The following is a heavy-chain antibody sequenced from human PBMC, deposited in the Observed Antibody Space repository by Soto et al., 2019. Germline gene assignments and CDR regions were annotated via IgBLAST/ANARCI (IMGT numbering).Heavy chain of an antibody. J-gene: IGHJ3*02. CDR1: GGSISSYY. V-gene: IGHV4-59*08. CDR2: IYYSGST. Sequence: QVQLQESGPGLVKPSETLSLTCTVSGGSISSYYWSWIRQPPGKGLEWIGYIYYSGSTNYNPSLKSRVTISVDTSKNQFSLKLSSVTAADTAVYYCARAPLKTTGAMVLNDAFDIWGQGTMVTVSS. D-gene: IGHD5-18*01. CDR3: ARAPLKTTGAMVLNDAFDI.